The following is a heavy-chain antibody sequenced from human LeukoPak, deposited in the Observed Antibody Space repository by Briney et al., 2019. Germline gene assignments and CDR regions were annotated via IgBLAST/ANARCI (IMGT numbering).Heavy chain of an antibody. CDR2: IYTSGST. V-gene: IGHV4-61*05. CDR1: GGSISSSSYY. J-gene: IGHJ4*02. Sequence: SETPSLTCTVSGGSISSSSYYWSWIRQPPGKGLEWIGYIYTSGSTNYNPSLKSRVTISVDTSKNQFSLKLSSVTAADTAVYYCARQRSGYYPFDYWGQGTLVTVSS. CDR3: ARQRSGYYPFDY. D-gene: IGHD3-3*01.